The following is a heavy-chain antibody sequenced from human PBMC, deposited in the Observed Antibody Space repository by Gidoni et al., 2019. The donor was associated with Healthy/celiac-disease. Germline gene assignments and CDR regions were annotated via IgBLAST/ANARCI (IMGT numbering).Heavy chain of an antibody. J-gene: IGHJ4*02. CDR3: AREGGFYYYDSSGYYCDY. CDR1: GYTFTSYY. CDR2: INPSGGST. D-gene: IGHD3-22*01. V-gene: IGHV1-46*01. Sequence: QVQLVQSGAEVKKPGASVKVSCKASGYTFTSYYMPWVRQAPGQGLEWMGIINPSGGSTSYAQKFQGRVTMTRDTSTSTVYMELSSLRSEDTAVYYCAREGGFYYYDSSGYYCDYWGQGTLVTVSS.